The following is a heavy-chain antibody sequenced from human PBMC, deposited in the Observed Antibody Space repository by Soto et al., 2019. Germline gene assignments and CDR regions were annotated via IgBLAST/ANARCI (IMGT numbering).Heavy chain of an antibody. V-gene: IGHV1-18*01. J-gene: IGHJ3*02. Sequence: ASVKVSCKASGYTFTSYGISWVRQAPGQGLEWMGWISAYNGNTNYAQKLQGRVTMTTDTSTSTACMELRSLRSDDTAVYYCARGGVGQSSWYAFDIWGQGTMVTVSS. CDR1: GYTFTSYG. D-gene: IGHD6-13*01. CDR3: ARGGVGQSSWYAFDI. CDR2: ISAYNGNT.